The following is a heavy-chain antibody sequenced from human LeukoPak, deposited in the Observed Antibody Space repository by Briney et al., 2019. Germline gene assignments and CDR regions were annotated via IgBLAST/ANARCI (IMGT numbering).Heavy chain of an antibody. D-gene: IGHD6-19*01. V-gene: IGHV1-46*01. CDR3: ARDRIAVAGFYYYYMDV. J-gene: IGHJ6*03. Sequence: ASVKVSCKASGYTFTSYYMHWVRQAPGQGLEWMGIINPSGGSTSYAQKFQGRVTMTRDMSTSTVYMELSSLRSEDTAVYYCARDRIAVAGFYYYYMDVWGKGTTVTVSS. CDR2: INPSGGST. CDR1: GYTFTSYY.